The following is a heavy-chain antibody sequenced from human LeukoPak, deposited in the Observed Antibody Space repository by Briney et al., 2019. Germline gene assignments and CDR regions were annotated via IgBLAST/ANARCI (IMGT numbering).Heavy chain of an antibody. D-gene: IGHD1-26*01. CDR3: ARVGAGGFFDY. V-gene: IGHV3-7*03. Sequence: GGSLRLSCAASGFTFSSYWMSWVRQAPGKGLEWVANIKQDGSEKYYVDSVKGRFTISRDNAKNSLYPQMDSLRAEDTAVYYCARVGAGGFFDYWGQGTLVTVSS. J-gene: IGHJ4*02. CDR2: IKQDGSEK. CDR1: GFTFSSYW.